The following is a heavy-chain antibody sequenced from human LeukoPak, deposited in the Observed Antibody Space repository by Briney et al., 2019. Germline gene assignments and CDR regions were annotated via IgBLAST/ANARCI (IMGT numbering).Heavy chain of an antibody. CDR1: GFTFSSYA. Sequence: PGGSLRLSCAASGFTFSSYAMSWVRQAPGKGLEWVSGITYIDNSAYYADSVKGRFTISRDNSKNTLFLQMSSLGAEDTAVYYCARTGYNYGTPLNNWGQGTLVTVSS. CDR2: ITYIDNSA. CDR3: ARTGYNYGTPLNN. J-gene: IGHJ4*02. V-gene: IGHV3-23*01. D-gene: IGHD5-18*01.